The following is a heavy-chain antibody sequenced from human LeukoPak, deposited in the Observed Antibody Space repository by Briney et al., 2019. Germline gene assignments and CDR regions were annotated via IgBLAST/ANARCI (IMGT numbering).Heavy chain of an antibody. CDR3: AKGDSEGFLRRSGYYIGIKVSAFDI. D-gene: IGHD3-3*01. CDR1: GFTFSSYA. Sequence: GGSLRLSCAASGFTFSSYAMSWVRQAPGKGLEWVSAISGRGGSTYYADSVKGRFTISRDNSKNTLYLQMNSLRAEDTAVYYCAKGDSEGFLRRSGYYIGIKVSAFDIWGQGTMVTVSS. V-gene: IGHV3-23*01. CDR2: ISGRGGST. J-gene: IGHJ3*02.